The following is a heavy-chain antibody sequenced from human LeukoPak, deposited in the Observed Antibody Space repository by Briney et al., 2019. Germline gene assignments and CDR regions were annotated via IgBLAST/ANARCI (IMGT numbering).Heavy chain of an antibody. J-gene: IGHJ3*02. D-gene: IGHD6-13*01. CDR3: ASSAGFDAFDI. CDR2: IYYSGST. CDR1: GGSISSYY. Sequence: SETLSLTCTVSGGSISSYYWSWIRQPRGKGLEWIGYIYYSGSTNYNPSLKSRVTISVDTSKNQFSLKLSSVTAADTAVYYCASSAGFDAFDIWGQGTMVTVSS. V-gene: IGHV4-59*01.